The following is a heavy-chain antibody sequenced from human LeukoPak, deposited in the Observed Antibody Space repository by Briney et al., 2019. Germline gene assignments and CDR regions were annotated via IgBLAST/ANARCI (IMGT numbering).Heavy chain of an antibody. J-gene: IGHJ6*02. V-gene: IGHV3-30-3*01. CDR3: ARGVAYSSGWCWTGSYYYGMDV. CDR2: ISYDGSNK. CDR1: GFTFSSYA. Sequence: GGSLRLSCAASGFTFSSYAMHWVRQAPGKGLEWVAVISYDGSNKYYADSVKGRFTISRDNSKNTLYLQMNSLRAEDTAVYYCARGVAYSSGWCWTGSYYYGMDVWGQGTTVTVSS. D-gene: IGHD6-19*01.